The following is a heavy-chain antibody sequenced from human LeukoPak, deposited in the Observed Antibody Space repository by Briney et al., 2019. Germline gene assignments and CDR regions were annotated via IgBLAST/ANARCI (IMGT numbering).Heavy chain of an antibody. V-gene: IGHV3-23*01. D-gene: IGHD3-10*01. CDR1: GFTFSSYG. CDR3: ARGTSNIGYATMDL. Sequence: GGSLRLSCAASGFTFSSYGMHWVRQAPGKGLEWVSVISGTGDSTFYVDSVKARFTISRDNSKNTLFLQMNTLRADDTAVYYCARGTSNIGYATMDLWGQGTLVTVSS. CDR2: ISGTGDST. J-gene: IGHJ4*02.